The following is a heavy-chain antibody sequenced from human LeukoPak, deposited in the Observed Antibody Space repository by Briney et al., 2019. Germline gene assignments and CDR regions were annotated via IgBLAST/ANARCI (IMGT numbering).Heavy chain of an antibody. V-gene: IGHV3-30-3*01. CDR1: GFTFSSYA. CDR3: ARDRGSPYEYYYYYYGMDV. J-gene: IGHJ6*02. Sequence: PGGSLRLSCAASGFTFSSYAMHWVRQAPGKGLEWVAVISYDGSNKYYADSVKGRFTISRDNSKNTLYLQMNSLRAEDTAVYYCARDRGSPYEYYYYYYGMDVWGQGTTVTVSS. D-gene: IGHD5-12*01. CDR2: ISYDGSNK.